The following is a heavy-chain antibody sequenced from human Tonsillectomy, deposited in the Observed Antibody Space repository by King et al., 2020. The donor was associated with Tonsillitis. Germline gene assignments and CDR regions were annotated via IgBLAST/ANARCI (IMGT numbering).Heavy chain of an antibody. Sequence: VQLQESGPGLVKPSETLSLTCTVSGGSISSYYWSWIRPPPGKGLEWIGYIYYSGSTNYNPSLKSRVTISVDTSKNQFSLKLSSVTAAGPAVYYCARGGGYYYDSSGYLRGNYYYYGMDVWGQGTTVTVSS. CDR3: ARGGGYYYDSSGYLRGNYYYYGMDV. V-gene: IGHV4-59*01. D-gene: IGHD3-22*01. CDR2: IYYSGST. CDR1: GGSISSYY. J-gene: IGHJ6*02.